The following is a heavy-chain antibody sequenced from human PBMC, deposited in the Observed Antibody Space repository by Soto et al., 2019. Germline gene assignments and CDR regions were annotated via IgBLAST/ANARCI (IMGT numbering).Heavy chain of an antibody. J-gene: IGHJ4*02. V-gene: IGHV3-7*05. CDR3: AGGSGWISDS. Sequence: EVQLVESGGGLVQPGGSLRLSCVDSGFTFSPFWMSWVRQAPGKGLEWVAIIKDDGVDELYLEAVRGRFIISRDNAKKSLFLAMDSLRVEDTAVYYCAGGSGWISDSWGQGTLVTVSS. CDR1: GFTFSPFW. D-gene: IGHD6-19*01. CDR2: IKDDGVDE.